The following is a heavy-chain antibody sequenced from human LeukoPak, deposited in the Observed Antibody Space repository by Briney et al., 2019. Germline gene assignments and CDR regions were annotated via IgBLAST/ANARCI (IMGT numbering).Heavy chain of an antibody. Sequence: SETLSLTCTVSGGSISSYYWSWIRQPPGKGLEWIGYIYYSGSTNYNPSLKSRVTISVDTSKNQFSLKLSSLTAADTAVYYCARERRVPDYYYGMDVCGKGTTVTVSS. CDR1: GGSISSYY. J-gene: IGHJ6*04. CDR2: IYYSGST. D-gene: IGHD1-1*01. CDR3: ARERRVPDYYYGMDV. V-gene: IGHV4-59*01.